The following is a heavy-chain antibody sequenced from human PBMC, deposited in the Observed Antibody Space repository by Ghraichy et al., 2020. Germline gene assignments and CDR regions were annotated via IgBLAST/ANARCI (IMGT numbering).Heavy chain of an antibody. J-gene: IGHJ4*02. CDR3: TTYTDANFG. D-gene: IGHD2-2*02. CDR2: IKKKAAGGTT. CDR1: GFTFSNAY. Sequence: SCAASGFTFSNAYMSWIHQAPGKGPEWVGRIKKKAAGGTTEYAAPVKGRFTISRDDSENTLYLQMNSLKTEDTAVYYCTTYTDANFGWGQGTLVTVSS. V-gene: IGHV3-15*01.